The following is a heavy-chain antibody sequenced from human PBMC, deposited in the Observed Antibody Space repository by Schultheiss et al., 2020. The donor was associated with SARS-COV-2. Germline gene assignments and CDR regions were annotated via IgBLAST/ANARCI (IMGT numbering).Heavy chain of an antibody. CDR1: GGSISSGGYY. D-gene: IGHD6-13*01. CDR2: IYYSGST. Sequence: SQTLSLTCTVSGGSISSGGYYWSWIRQHPGKGLEWIGYIYYSGSTNYNPSLKSRVTISVDTSKNQFSLKLSSVTAADTAVYYCARALAAGTNYYYYYYGMDVWGQGTTVTVSS. V-gene: IGHV4-31*03. CDR3: ARALAAGTNYYYYYYGMDV. J-gene: IGHJ6*02.